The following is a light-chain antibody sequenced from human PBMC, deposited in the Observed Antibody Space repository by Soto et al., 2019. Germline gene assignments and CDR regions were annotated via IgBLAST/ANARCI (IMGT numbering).Light chain of an antibody. Sequence: EIVLTQSPGTLSVSPGDGATLSCMASQSINGNYLAWYQQKPGQAHRLLIYGAFTRATGIPARFSGSGFGTEFTLTISSLQSEDFAVYYCQQYDNWPWTFGQGTKVDIK. J-gene: IGKJ1*01. CDR1: QSINGNY. CDR2: GAF. CDR3: QQYDNWPWT. V-gene: IGKV3-15*01.